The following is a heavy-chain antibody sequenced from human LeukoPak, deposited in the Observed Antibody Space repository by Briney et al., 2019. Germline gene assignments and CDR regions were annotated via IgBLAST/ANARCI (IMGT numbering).Heavy chain of an antibody. J-gene: IGHJ4*02. CDR2: IKHDGSEA. CDR1: EFTFNRYW. D-gene: IGHD3-10*01. V-gene: IGHV3-7*04. Sequence: GGSLRPSCAASEFTFNRYWMSWVRQAPGKGLEWVANIKHDGSEAHYVDSVKGRFTISRDNAKNSLSLQMNSLNVDDTGVYFCTRDALFGSGRTHLDFWSQGTLVSVSS. CDR3: TRDALFGSGRTHLDF.